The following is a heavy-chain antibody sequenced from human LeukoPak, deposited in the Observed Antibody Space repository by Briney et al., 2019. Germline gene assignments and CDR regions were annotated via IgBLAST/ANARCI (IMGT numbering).Heavy chain of an antibody. J-gene: IGHJ4*02. Sequence: GGSLRLSCAGSGFTFSNYWMHWVRQAPGKGLVWVSRINSDGRSTSYADSVKGRFTISRDNAKNTLYLQVNSLRAEDTAVYYCARETSTGFDYWGQGTLVTASS. V-gene: IGHV3-74*01. CDR3: ARETSTGFDY. CDR2: INSDGRST. CDR1: GFTFSNYW. D-gene: IGHD4-11*01.